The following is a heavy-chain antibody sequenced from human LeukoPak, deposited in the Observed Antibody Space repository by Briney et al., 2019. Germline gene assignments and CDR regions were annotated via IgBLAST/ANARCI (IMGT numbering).Heavy chain of an antibody. D-gene: IGHD3-3*01. J-gene: IGHJ4*02. CDR1: GYTFTSYG. Sequence: SVKVSCKASGYTFTSYGISWVRQAPGQGLEWMGRIIPIFGTANYAQKFQGRVTITTDESTSTACMELSSLRSEDTAVYYCATLEIFGVVKYNDYWGQGTLVTVSS. CDR2: IIPIFGTA. CDR3: ATLEIFGVVKYNDY. V-gene: IGHV1-69*05.